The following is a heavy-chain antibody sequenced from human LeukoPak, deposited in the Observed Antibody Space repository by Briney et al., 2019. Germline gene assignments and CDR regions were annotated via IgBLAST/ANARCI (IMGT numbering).Heavy chain of an antibody. J-gene: IGHJ4*02. V-gene: IGHV3-53*01. Sequence: GGSLRLSCAASGLTVSSNYMSWVRQAPGKGLEWVSGIYSGGSTYYADSVKGRFTISRDNSKNTLDLQMNSLRAEDTAVYYCARGPPNGSSHFDYWGQGTLVTVSS. CDR1: GLTVSSNY. CDR2: IYSGGST. CDR3: ARGPPNGSSHFDY. D-gene: IGHD1-26*01.